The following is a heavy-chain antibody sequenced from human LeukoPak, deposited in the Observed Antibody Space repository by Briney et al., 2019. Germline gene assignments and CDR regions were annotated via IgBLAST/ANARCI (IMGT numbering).Heavy chain of an antibody. D-gene: IGHD3-10*01. J-gene: IGHJ5*02. CDR3: ARDYEGITMVRGVIITWTWFDP. Sequence: GGSLRLSCAASGFTFSSYGMHWVRQAPGKGLEWVAIIAYDGSDKYYADSVKGRFTISRDNSKNTLYLQMNSLRAEDTAVYYCARDYEGITMVRGVIITWTWFDPWGQGTLVTVSS. CDR2: IAYDGSDK. V-gene: IGHV3-30*19. CDR1: GFTFSSYG.